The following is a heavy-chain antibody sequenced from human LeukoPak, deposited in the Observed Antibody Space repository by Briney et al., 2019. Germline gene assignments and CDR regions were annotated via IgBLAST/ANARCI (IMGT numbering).Heavy chain of an antibody. CDR1: GFTFSSYA. CDR3: ARGWGGRNPTPDCYYSYGMDV. D-gene: IGHD3-16*01. V-gene: IGHV3-30*04. CDR2: MSYDGSNE. J-gene: IGHJ6*02. Sequence: PGGSLRLSCAASGFTFSSYAMHCVRQAPGKGLEWVALMSYDGSNEYCADSVKGRFTISRDNSKNTLYLQMNSLRAEDTGVYYCARGWGGRNPTPDCYYSYGMDVWGQGTTVTVSS.